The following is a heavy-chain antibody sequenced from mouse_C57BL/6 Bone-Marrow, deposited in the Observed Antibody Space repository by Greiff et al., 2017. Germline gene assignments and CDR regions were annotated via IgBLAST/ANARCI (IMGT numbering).Heavy chain of an antibody. CDR1: GYIFTEYT. CDR2: FYPGSGSI. V-gene: IGHV1-62-2*01. CDR3: ARHERYYDYEGYFDY. J-gene: IGHJ2*01. D-gene: IGHD2-4*01. Sequence: QVQLQQSGAELVKPGASVKLSCKASGYIFTEYTIHWVKQRSGQGLEWIGWFYPGSGSIKYNERFKDKATSTADKSSNTVYMELSRLTSEDSAVYFCARHERYYDYEGYFDYWGQGTTLTVSS.